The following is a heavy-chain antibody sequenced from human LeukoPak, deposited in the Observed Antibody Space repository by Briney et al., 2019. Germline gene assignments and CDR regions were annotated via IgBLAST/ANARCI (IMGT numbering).Heavy chain of an antibody. CDR2: IWYDGSNK. CDR3: AKDWYNSLNYFDY. Sequence: GGSLRLSCAASGFTFSSYGMHWVRQAPGKGLEWVAVIWYDGSNKYYADSVKGRFTISRDNSKSTLYLQMNSLRVDDTAVYYCAKDWYNSLNYFDYWGQGSLVTVSS. J-gene: IGHJ4*02. D-gene: IGHD1-1*01. V-gene: IGHV3-33*06. CDR1: GFTFSSYG.